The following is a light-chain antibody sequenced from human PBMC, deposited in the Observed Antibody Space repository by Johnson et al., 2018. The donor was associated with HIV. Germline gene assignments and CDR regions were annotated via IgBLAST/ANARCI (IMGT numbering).Light chain of an antibody. J-gene: IGLJ1*01. Sequence: QSVLTQPPSVSAAAGQKVTISCSGSSSNIESNSVSWYQQFPGTAPKVLIYENNKRPSGIPDRFSGSKSGTSATLVITGLQTGDEADYYCGTWDSSLRTGFFGTGTKVTVL. CDR1: SSNIESNS. CDR3: GTWDSSLRTGF. V-gene: IGLV1-51*02. CDR2: ENN.